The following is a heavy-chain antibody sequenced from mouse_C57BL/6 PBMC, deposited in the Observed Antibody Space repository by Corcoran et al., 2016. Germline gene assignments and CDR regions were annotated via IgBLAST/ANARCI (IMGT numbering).Heavy chain of an antibody. CDR3: AGGKALACFAY. J-gene: IGHJ3*01. Sequence: EVQLQQSGPELVKPGASVKISCKASGYTFTDYYMNWVKQRHGKSLEWIGDINPNNGGTSYNQKFKGKATLTVDKSSSTAYMELRSLTSEDSAVYYCAGGKALACFAYWGQGTLVTVSA. CDR1: GYTFTDYY. D-gene: IGHD2-1*01. V-gene: IGHV1-26*01. CDR2: INPNNGGT.